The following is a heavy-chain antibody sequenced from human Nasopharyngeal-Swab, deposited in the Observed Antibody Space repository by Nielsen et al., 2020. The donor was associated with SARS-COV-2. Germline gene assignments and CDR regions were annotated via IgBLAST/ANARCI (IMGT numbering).Heavy chain of an antibody. CDR1: GFTFSSYG. Sequence: GESLKISCAASGFTFSSYGMHWVRQAPGKGLEWVAVIWYDGSNKYYADSVKGRFTISRDNSKNTLYLQMNSLRAEDTAVYYCARDLAPYYYDSSGYYYGWGQGTLVTVSS. D-gene: IGHD3-22*01. V-gene: IGHV3-33*01. CDR3: ARDLAPYYYDSSGYYYG. J-gene: IGHJ4*02. CDR2: IWYDGSNK.